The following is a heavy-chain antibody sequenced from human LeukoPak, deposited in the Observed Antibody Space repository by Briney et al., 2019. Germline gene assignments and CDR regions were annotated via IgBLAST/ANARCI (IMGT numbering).Heavy chain of an antibody. CDR1: GFTFSSYW. CDR2: IKQDGSEK. Sequence: GALRLSCAASGFTFSSYWMSWVRQAPGKGLEWVANIKQDGSEKYYVDSVKGRFTISRDNAKNSLYLQMNSLRAEDTAVYYCARVARNSSWYPPDYYYYYYMDVWGKGTTVTVSS. V-gene: IGHV3-7*01. CDR3: ARVARNSSWYPPDYYYYYYMDV. D-gene: IGHD6-13*01. J-gene: IGHJ6*03.